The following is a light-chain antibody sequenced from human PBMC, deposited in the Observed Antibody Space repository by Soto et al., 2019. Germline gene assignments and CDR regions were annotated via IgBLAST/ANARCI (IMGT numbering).Light chain of an antibody. CDR2: GAF. J-gene: IGKJ4*01. CDR1: QSVTSN. Sequence: EIVMTQSPVTLSVSPGERATLSCRASQSVTSNLGWYQHKPGQAPRLLIYGAFTRATGIPARFSGSGSGTEFTLTISSLQSEDFAVYYGQQYNNWPLTFGGGTKVEIK. V-gene: IGKV3-15*01. CDR3: QQYNNWPLT.